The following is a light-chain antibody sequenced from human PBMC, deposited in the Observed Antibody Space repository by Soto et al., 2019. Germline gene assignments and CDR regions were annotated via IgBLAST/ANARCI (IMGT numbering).Light chain of an antibody. CDR3: QQYASSPRT. CDR2: GAS. J-gene: IGKJ1*01. CDR1: QTVNNNY. Sequence: EIVLTQSPGTLSLSPGERATLSCRASQTVNNNYLAWYQQKPGQPPRLLIYGASTRATGIPDRFSGSGSGKDFTFSISRLQPEDFAVYYCQQYASSPRTFGQGTKVDIK. V-gene: IGKV3-20*01.